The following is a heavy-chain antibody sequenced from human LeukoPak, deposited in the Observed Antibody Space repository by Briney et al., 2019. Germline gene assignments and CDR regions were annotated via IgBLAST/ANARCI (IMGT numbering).Heavy chain of an antibody. CDR2: ISSSSSYI. D-gene: IGHD3-10*01. CDR1: GFTFSSYS. J-gene: IGHJ3*02. V-gene: IGHV3-21*01. CDR3: ARASITMVRGVIIRIDAFDI. Sequence: GGSLRLSCAASGFTFSSYSMNWVRQAPGKGLEWVSSISSSSSYIYYADSVKGRFTISRDNAKNSLYLQMNSLRAEDTAVYYCARASITMVRGVIIRIDAFDIWGQGTMVTVSS.